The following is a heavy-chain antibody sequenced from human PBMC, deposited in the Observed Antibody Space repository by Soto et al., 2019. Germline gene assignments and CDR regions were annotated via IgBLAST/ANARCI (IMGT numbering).Heavy chain of an antibody. D-gene: IGHD2-21*02. CDR3: VQSRCGGDCLEIYSSHAYNGLDV. V-gene: IGHV2-5*02. J-gene: IGHJ6*02. CDR2: LYWDDVQ. Sequence: QVTLKESGPTLVKPTQTLTLTCTVSGLSLRTTGVGVGWVRQPPGKALEWLALLYWDDVQRYSPSLRSRLTIAKDISEKQVVLTMTNMDTVDTATYYCVQSRCGGDCLEIYSSHAYNGLDVWGQGTTVTVSS. CDR1: GLSLRTTGVG.